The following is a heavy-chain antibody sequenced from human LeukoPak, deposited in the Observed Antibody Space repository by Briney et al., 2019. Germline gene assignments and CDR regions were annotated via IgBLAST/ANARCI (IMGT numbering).Heavy chain of an antibody. J-gene: IGHJ4*02. CDR3: ARGAPPQN. Sequence: SETLSLTCTVSGGSISSNSHYWGWIRQPPGKGLEWIGNIYYSGSTYYNPSLKSRVTISIDTSKNHFSLNLTSVTAADTAVYYCARGAPPQNWGQGALVTVSS. V-gene: IGHV4-39*07. CDR1: GGSISSNSHY. CDR2: IYYSGST.